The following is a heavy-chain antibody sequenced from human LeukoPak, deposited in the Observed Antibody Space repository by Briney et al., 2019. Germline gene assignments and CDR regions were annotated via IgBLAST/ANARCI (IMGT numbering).Heavy chain of an antibody. J-gene: IGHJ5*02. D-gene: IGHD4-17*01. CDR1: GFTFSSYS. CDR2: ISSSSSYI. CDR3: ARTTSPAREFDP. V-gene: IGHV3-21*01. Sequence: AGGSLRLSCAASGFTFSSYSMNWVRQAPRKGLEWVSSISSSSSYIYYADSVKGRFTISRDNAKNSLYLQMNSLRAEDTAVYYCARTTSPAREFDPWGQGTLVTVSS.